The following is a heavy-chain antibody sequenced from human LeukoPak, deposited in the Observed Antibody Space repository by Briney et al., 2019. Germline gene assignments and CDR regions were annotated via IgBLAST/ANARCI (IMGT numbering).Heavy chain of an antibody. Sequence: GGSLRLSCAASGFTFSSYWMHWVRQAPGKGLVWVSRINSGGSSTSYADSVKGRFTISRDNAKNTLYLQMNSLRAEDTAVYYCARASYQLQGYFDYWGQGTLVTVSS. CDR2: INSGGSST. CDR1: GFTFSSYW. J-gene: IGHJ4*02. V-gene: IGHV3-74*01. CDR3: ARASYQLQGYFDY. D-gene: IGHD2-2*01.